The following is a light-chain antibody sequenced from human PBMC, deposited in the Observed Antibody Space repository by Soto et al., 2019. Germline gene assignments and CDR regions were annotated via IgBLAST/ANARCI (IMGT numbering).Light chain of an antibody. Sequence: DIQMTQSPSSLSASVGDRVTITCRASQGISNYLAWYQQKPGKVPKLLIYTVSNLQSGVPSRFSGSGSGTDFTLTISSLQPEDVATYYCQKYNSAPWTFGQGTRVEIK. CDR2: TVS. CDR3: QKYNSAPWT. J-gene: IGKJ1*01. V-gene: IGKV1-27*01. CDR1: QGISNY.